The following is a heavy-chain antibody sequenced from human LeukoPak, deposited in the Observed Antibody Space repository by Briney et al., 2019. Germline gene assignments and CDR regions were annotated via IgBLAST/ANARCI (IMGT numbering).Heavy chain of an antibody. CDR3: ARGLPAVAGSYYFDY. V-gene: IGHV4-4*07. Sequence: SETLSLTCTVSGGSISSYYWSWIRQPAGKGLEWIGRVYTSGSTNYNPSLKSRVTMSVDTSKNQFSLKLSSVTAADTAVYYCARGLPAVAGSYYFDYWGQGTLVTVSS. CDR1: GGSISSYY. CDR2: VYTSGST. J-gene: IGHJ4*02. D-gene: IGHD6-19*01.